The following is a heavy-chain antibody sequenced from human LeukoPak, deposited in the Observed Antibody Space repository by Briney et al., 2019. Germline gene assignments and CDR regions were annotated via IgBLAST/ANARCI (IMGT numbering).Heavy chain of an antibody. CDR1: GGSISSGDYY. Sequence: SQTLSLTCTVSGGSISSGDYYWSWIRQPPGKGLEWIGYIYYSGSTYYNPSLKSRVTISVDTSKNQFSLKLSSVTAADTAVYYCARDTHGDYGMDVWGQGTTVTVSS. V-gene: IGHV4-30-4*08. J-gene: IGHJ6*02. CDR3: ARDTHGDYGMDV. D-gene: IGHD4-17*01. CDR2: IYYSGST.